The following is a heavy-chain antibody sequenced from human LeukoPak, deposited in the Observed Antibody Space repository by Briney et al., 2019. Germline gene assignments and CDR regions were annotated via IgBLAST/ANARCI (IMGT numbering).Heavy chain of an antibody. V-gene: IGHV4-39*07. CDR1: GGSITSRNYY. D-gene: IGHD2-2*01. Sequence: PSETLSLTCTVSGGSITSRNYYWGWIRQPPGKGLEWIGSISYSGSTYYNPSLKSRVTISVDTSKNQFSLRLSSVTAADSAVYYCARWGTYASTSNWFDPWGQGTRVTVSS. CDR2: ISYSGST. CDR3: ARWGTYASTSNWFDP. J-gene: IGHJ5*02.